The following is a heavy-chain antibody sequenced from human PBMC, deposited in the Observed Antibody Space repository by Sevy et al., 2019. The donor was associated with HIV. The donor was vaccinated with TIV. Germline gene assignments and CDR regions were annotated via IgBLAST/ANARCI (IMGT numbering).Heavy chain of an antibody. D-gene: IGHD3-3*01. V-gene: IGHV1-18*01. CDR2: ISAYNGNT. Sequence: ASVKVSCKASGYTFTSYGISWVQQAPGQGLEWMGWISAYNGNTNYAQKLQGRVTMTTDTSTSTAYMELRSLRSDDTAVYYCARDWGTIFGVVMHYGMDVWGQGTTVTVSS. CDR1: GYTFTSYG. CDR3: ARDWGTIFGVVMHYGMDV. J-gene: IGHJ6*02.